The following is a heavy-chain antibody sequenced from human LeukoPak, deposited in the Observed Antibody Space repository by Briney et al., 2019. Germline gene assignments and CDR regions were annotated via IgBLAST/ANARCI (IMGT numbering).Heavy chain of an antibody. CDR2: IWPDGNSL. CDR3: ARDWDNDGGNLDY. V-gene: IGHV3-33*01. Sequence: GGSLRLSCAASGFTFRSYGMQWVRQAPGKGLEWVAIIWPDGNSLHTDSVKGRFTISRDNSKNMLYLQMDSLRTEDTAVYYRARDWDNDGGNLDYWGQGTLVTVSS. CDR1: GFTFRSYG. D-gene: IGHD4-23*01. J-gene: IGHJ4*02.